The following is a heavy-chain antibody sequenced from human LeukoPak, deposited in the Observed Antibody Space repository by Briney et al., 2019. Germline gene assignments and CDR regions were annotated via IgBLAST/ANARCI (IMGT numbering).Heavy chain of an antibody. J-gene: IGHJ4*02. CDR1: EFTFSNYG. CDR3: AKGGYCSSTSCYTIPMDY. D-gene: IGHD2-2*02. Sequence: GGSLRLSCEASEFTFSNYGMHWVRQAPGKGLEWVSTISGSGNTTYYADSVKGRFTLSRDNSKNTLYLQMNSLRAEDTAVYYCAKGGYCSSTSCYTIPMDYWGQGTLVTVSS. V-gene: IGHV3-23*01. CDR2: ISGSGNTT.